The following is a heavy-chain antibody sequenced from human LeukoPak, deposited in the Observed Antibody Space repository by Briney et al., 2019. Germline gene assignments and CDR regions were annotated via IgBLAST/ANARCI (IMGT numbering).Heavy chain of an antibody. V-gene: IGHV4-34*01. D-gene: IGHD1-26*01. CDR1: GGSFSCYY. Sequence: PSETLSLTRVVYGGSFSCYYWSWIRPPPGKGREWIGEINHSGSTNYNPSLKSRVTISVDMSKNQFSLKLSSVTAADTAVYYCARSGKIIVGATNDWFDPWGQGTVVTVSS. CDR2: INHSGST. CDR3: ARSGKIIVGATNDWFDP. J-gene: IGHJ5*02.